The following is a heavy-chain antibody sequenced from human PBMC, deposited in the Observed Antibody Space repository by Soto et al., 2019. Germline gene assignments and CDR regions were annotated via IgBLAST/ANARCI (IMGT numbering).Heavy chain of an antibody. CDR2: IKTKADAGTT. V-gene: IGHV3-15*01. J-gene: IGHJ5*02. CDR1: GFTFKNAW. D-gene: IGHD1-26*01. CDR3: TTDGATILFDP. Sequence: HLVESGGGLVKPGGSLRLSCAASGFTFKNAWMSWVRQAPGKGLEWVGRIKTKADAGTTDYAAPVKGRFTISRDDSKNTLYLQMNSLKNEDTALYFCTTDGATILFDPRGQGTLVTVSS.